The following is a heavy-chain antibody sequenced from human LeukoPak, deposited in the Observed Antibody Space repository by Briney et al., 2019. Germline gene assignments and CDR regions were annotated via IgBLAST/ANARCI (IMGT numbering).Heavy chain of an antibody. J-gene: IGHJ6*02. CDR3: AKDKGSGSYSYYYSMDV. CDR2: ISWNSGSI. V-gene: IGHV3-9*01. Sequence: PGGSLRLSCAASGFIFDDYAMHWVRQAPEKGLEWVSGISWNSGSIGYADSVKGRFTISRDNAKNSLYLQMNSLRAEDTALYYCAKDKGSGSYSYYYSMDVWGQGTTVTVSS. CDR1: GFIFDDYA. D-gene: IGHD3-10*01.